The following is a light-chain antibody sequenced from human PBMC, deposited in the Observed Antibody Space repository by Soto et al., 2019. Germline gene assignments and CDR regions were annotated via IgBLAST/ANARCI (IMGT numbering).Light chain of an antibody. V-gene: IGKV3-20*01. CDR2: GAS. CDR1: QSVSSRS. J-gene: IGKJ1*01. Sequence: EIVFTQSPGTLSLSPGEKATLSCRASQSVSSRSLAWYQQKPGQAPRLLISGASSRAADIPDRFSGSGSGTDFTLTINRLEPEDFAVYYCQQYDSSPRTFGQGTKVDIK. CDR3: QQYDSSPRT.